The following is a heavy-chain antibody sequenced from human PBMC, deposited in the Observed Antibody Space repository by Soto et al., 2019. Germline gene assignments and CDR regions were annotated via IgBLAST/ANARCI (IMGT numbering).Heavy chain of an antibody. V-gene: IGHV3-30-3*01. D-gene: IGHD6-19*01. CDR3: ARAGSGWYVQIGNFDY. CDR1: GFTFSSYA. Sequence: GGSLRLSCAASGFTFSSYAMHWVRQAPGKGLEWVAVISYDGSNKYYADSVKGRFTNSRDNSKNTLYLQMNSLRAEDTAVYYCARAGSGWYVQIGNFDYWGQGTLVTVSS. J-gene: IGHJ4*02. CDR2: ISYDGSNK.